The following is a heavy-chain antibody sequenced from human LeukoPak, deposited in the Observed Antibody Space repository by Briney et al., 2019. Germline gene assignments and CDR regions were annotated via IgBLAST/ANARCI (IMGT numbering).Heavy chain of an antibody. CDR3: ATLRQQTYYYDSSGYDQGVFDY. V-gene: IGHV3-48*03. D-gene: IGHD3-22*01. CDR1: GFTFSSYE. J-gene: IGHJ4*02. CDR2: ISSSGGTI. Sequence: GGSLRLSCAASGFTFSSYEMNWVRQAPGKGLEWVSYISSSGGTIYYADSVKGRFTMSRDNAKKTLYLQMNSLRAEDTAVYYCATLRQQTYYYDSSGYDQGVFDYWGQGTLVTVSS.